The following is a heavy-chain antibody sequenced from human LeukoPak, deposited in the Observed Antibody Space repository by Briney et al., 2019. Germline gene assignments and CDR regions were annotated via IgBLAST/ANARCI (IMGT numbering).Heavy chain of an antibody. CDR3: SSLKYSVFQGLDY. D-gene: IGHD5/OR15-5a*01. CDR1: GYSISSGYY. J-gene: IGHJ4*02. Sequence: SETLSLTCAVSGYSISSGYYWGWIRQPPGKGLEWIGSIYHSGSTYYNPSLKSRVTISVDTSKNQFSLKLSSVTAADTAVYYYSSLKYSVFQGLDYWGRGTLVPVSS. CDR2: IYHSGST. V-gene: IGHV4-38-2*01.